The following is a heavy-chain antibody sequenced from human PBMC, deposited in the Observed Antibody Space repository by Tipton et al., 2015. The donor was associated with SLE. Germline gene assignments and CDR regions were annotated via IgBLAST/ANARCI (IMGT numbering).Heavy chain of an antibody. Sequence: SLRLSCAASGFTFSDYYMSWIRQAPGKGLEWVSYISSSGSTIYYADSVKGRFTISRDNAKHSLYLQMNSLRAEDTAVYYCARAEPSYGLDDYWGQGTLVTVSS. CDR1: GFTFSDYY. D-gene: IGHD3/OR15-3a*01. CDR2: ISSSGSTI. V-gene: IGHV3-11*04. CDR3: ARAEPSYGLDDY. J-gene: IGHJ4*02.